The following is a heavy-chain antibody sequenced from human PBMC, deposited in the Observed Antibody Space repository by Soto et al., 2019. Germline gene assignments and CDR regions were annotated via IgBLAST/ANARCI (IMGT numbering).Heavy chain of an antibody. J-gene: IGHJ4*02. V-gene: IGHV4-34*01. CDR2: INHRGST. CDR3: ARSYSGYDFDY. CDR1: GGSFSGYY. D-gene: IGHD5-12*01. Sequence: PSETLSLTCAVYGGSFSGYYWSWIRQPPGKGLEWIGEINHRGSTNYNPSLKSRVTLSVDTSKNQFSLKLSSVTAADTAVYYCARSYSGYDFDYWGQGTLVTVSS.